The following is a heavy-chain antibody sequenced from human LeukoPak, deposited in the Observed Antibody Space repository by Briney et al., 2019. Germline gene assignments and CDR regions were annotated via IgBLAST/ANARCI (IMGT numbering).Heavy chain of an antibody. D-gene: IGHD6-19*01. CDR3: AKGYSIGWFYFDY. J-gene: IGHJ4*02. V-gene: IGHV3-23*01. CDR1: GFSVTSKY. Sequence: GRSLRLSCAASGFSVTSKYINWVRQAPGKGLEWVSGISGSGGSIYYADSVKGRFTISRDNSKNTVYLQMNSLRADDTAVYYCAKGYSIGWFYFDYWGQGTLVTVSS. CDR2: ISGSGGSI.